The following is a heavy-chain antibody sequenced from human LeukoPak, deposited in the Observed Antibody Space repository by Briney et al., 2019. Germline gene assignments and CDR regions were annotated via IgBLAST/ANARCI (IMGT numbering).Heavy chain of an antibody. D-gene: IGHD1-26*01. CDR3: ARVGTTRLIDY. J-gene: IGHJ4*02. CDR2: IYSGGST. Sequence: GGSLRLSCAASGFTFSDYYMSWVRQAPGKGLEWVSVIYSGGSTYYADSVKGRFTISRDNSKNTLYLQMNSLRAEDTAVYYCARVGTTRLIDYWGQGTLVTVSS. V-gene: IGHV3-53*01. CDR1: GFTFSDYY.